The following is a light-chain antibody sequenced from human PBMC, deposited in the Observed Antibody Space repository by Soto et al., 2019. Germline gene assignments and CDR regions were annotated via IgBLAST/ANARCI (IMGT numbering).Light chain of an antibody. J-gene: IGLJ1*01. V-gene: IGLV2-14*03. CDR1: SSDIGNSNY. Sequence: QSALTQPASVSGSPGQSITISCTGTSSDIGNSNYVSWYQQHPGKAPKLMIYDVNNRPSGISNRFSGSKSASTASLTISGLQAEDEADYYWSSYTSSSLLYVFGTGTKLTVL. CDR3: SSYTSSSLLYV. CDR2: DVN.